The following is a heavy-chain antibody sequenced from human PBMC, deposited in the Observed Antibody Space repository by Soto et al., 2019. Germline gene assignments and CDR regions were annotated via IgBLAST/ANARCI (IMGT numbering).Heavy chain of an antibody. J-gene: IGHJ5*02. Sequence: QVQLAQSGGEVKKPGASVQVSCKASGYTFSDYGITWVRLAPGRGLEWVGWISADNGKTNYAQKFEGRLTLTRDTSTATAIMELRSLTSDYSAVYYCARYTGWFDHWGQGTPVIVTS. CDR3: ARYTGWFDH. CDR1: GYTFSDYG. D-gene: IGHD2-8*02. V-gene: IGHV1-18*04. CDR2: ISADNGKT.